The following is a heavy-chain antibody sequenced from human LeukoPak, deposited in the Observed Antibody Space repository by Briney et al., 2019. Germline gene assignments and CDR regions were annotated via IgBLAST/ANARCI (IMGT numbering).Heavy chain of an antibody. CDR1: GYSISSGYY. CDR3: AKSNGYGLIDI. D-gene: IGHD3-22*01. Sequence: PSETLSLTCTVSGYSISSGYYWGWIRQPPGKGLEWIGSIYHSGSTYYNPSLKSRVTISLDTSRNQFSLKLNSVTAADTAVYYCAKSNGYGLIDIWGQGTMVTVSS. CDR2: IYHSGST. J-gene: IGHJ3*02. V-gene: IGHV4-38-2*02.